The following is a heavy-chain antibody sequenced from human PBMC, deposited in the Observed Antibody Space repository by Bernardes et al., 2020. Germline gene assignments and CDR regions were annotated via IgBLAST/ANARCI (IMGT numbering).Heavy chain of an antibody. Sequence: SETLSLTCTVSGSPISSYYWSWIRQPPEKGLEWIGYIYYSGSTNYNPSLKSRVTISVDTSKNQFSLKLSSVTAADTAIYYCARVNRFGSPYYFDYWGQGTLVTVSS. CDR3: ARVNRFGSPYYFDY. CDR1: GSPISSYY. J-gene: IGHJ4*02. D-gene: IGHD3-10*01. V-gene: IGHV4-59*01. CDR2: IYYSGST.